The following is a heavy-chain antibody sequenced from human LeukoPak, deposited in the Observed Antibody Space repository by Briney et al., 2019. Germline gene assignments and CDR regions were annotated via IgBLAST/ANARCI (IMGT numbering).Heavy chain of an antibody. CDR2: INQDGSEK. CDR3: AREDSYGFGIDY. D-gene: IGHD5-18*01. CDR1: GFTFSSYW. J-gene: IGHJ4*02. Sequence: GGSLRLSCAASGFTFSSYWMSWVRQAPGKGLEWVANINQDGSEKFFVDSVKGRFTISRDAKNSLYLQMNSLRAEDTAVYYCAREDSYGFGIDYWGQGTLVTVSS. V-gene: IGHV3-7*05.